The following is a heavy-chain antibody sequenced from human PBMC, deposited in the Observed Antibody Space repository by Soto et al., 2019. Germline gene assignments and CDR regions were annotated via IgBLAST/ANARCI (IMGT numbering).Heavy chain of an antibody. J-gene: IGHJ6*03. D-gene: IGHD4-17*01. Sequence: LGESLKISCKGSGYSFTSYWIGWVRQMPGKGLEWMGIIYPGDSDTRYSPSFQGQVTISADKSISTAYLQWSSLKASDTAMYYCARHFTVTHRSYYYYMDVWGKGTTVTVSS. CDR3: ARHFTVTHRSYYYYMDV. V-gene: IGHV5-51*01. CDR1: GYSFTSYW. CDR2: IYPGDSDT.